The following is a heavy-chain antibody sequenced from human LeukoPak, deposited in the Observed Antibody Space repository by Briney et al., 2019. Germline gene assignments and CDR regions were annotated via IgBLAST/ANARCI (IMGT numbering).Heavy chain of an antibody. Sequence: GGSLRRYCAASGLTFSSYAMSWVRQAPGKGLEWVSTISGSGGITYYADSVKGRCTISRDNAKNTLCLQMNSLRAEDTAVYYCAKGGSGSYARLNYFDYWGQGTLVTVSS. CDR3: AKGGSGSYARLNYFDY. V-gene: IGHV3-23*01. CDR1: GLTFSSYA. J-gene: IGHJ4*02. D-gene: IGHD1-26*01. CDR2: ISGSGGIT.